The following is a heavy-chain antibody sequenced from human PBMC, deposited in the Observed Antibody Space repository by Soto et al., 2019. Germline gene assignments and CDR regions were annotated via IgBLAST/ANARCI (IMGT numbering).Heavy chain of an antibody. CDR3: ARDPLQLGTSTHYYYYGMDV. J-gene: IGHJ6*02. V-gene: IGHV4-30-4*01. D-gene: IGHD4-4*01. CDR1: GGSISSGDYY. Sequence: SETLSLTCTVSGGSISSGDYYWSWIRQPPGKGLEWIGYIYYSGSTYYNPSLKSRVTMSVDTSKNQFSLKLSSVTAADTAVYYCARDPLQLGTSTHYYYYGMDVWGQGTTVTVSS. CDR2: IYYSGST.